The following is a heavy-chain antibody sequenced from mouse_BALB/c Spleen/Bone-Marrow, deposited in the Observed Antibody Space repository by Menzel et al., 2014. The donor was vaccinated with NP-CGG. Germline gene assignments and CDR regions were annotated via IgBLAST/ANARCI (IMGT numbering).Heavy chain of an antibody. CDR3: ARQTYYDYDGYFDY. CDR1: GFTLSSYG. D-gene: IGHD2-4*01. V-gene: IGHV5-6*02. J-gene: IGHJ2*01. CDR2: ISSGGSYT. Sequence: EVKLVESGGDLVKPGGSLKLSCAASGFTLSSYGMSWVRQTPDKRLEWVATISSGGSYTYYPDSVKGRFTISRDNAKNTLYLHMSSLRSEDTAMYYCARQTYYDYDGYFDYWGQGTTLTVSS.